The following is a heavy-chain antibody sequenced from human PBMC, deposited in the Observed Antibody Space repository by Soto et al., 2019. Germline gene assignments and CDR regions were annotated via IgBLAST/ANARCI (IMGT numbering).Heavy chain of an antibody. CDR2: ISSSSSYI. V-gene: IGHV3-21*01. CDR1: GFTFISYS. CDR3: ARERYSGYLYGMDV. J-gene: IGHJ6*02. D-gene: IGHD1-26*01. Sequence: GGALRLSCAASGFTFISYSMNWGLQAPGKGLEWVSSISSSSSYIYYADSVKGRFTISRDNAKNSLYLQMNSLRAEDTAVYYCARERYSGYLYGMDVWGQGTTVTVSS.